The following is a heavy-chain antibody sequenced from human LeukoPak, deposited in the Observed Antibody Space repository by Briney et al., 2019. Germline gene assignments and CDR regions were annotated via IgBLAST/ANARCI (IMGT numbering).Heavy chain of an antibody. J-gene: IGHJ5*02. D-gene: IGHD3-10*01. V-gene: IGHV3-21*06. CDR2: ISSSGTYI. CDR1: GYTFSDYS. Sequence: PGGSLRLSCAASGYTFSDYSVNWVRQVPGKGLEWVSSISSSGTYIYYADSVKGRFTISRDNVENSLYLQMNTLRAEDTAVYYCARSGHYGAGSYYSLNGFDPWGQGTLVTVSS. CDR3: ARSGHYGAGSYYSLNGFDP.